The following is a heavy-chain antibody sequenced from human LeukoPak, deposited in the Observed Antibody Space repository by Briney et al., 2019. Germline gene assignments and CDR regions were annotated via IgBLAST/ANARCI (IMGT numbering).Heavy chain of an antibody. CDR3: AXXXXXXXDFWSGYYTFDY. Sequence: ASVKVSCKASGYTFTSYGISWVRQAPGQGLEWMGWISAYNGNTNYAQKLQGRVTMTTDTSTSTAYMELRSLRSDDTAVYYCAXXXXXXXDFWSGYYTFDYWGQGTLVTVSS. V-gene: IGHV1-18*01. CDR2: ISAYNGNT. J-gene: IGHJ4*02. D-gene: IGHD3-3*01. CDR1: GYTFTSYG.